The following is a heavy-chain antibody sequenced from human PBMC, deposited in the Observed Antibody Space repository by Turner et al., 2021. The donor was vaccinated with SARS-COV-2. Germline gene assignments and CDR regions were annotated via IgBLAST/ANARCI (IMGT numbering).Heavy chain of an antibody. J-gene: IGHJ4*02. CDR3: AKTIGSYYDSSGYYQYFDY. V-gene: IGHV3-30*18. CDR1: GFPFSSYG. CDR2: ISYDGSNK. Sequence: QVQLVQSGGGVVQPGRSLRLSGAASGFPFSSYGMHWVRQAPGKGLAWVALISYDGSNKYYADSVKDRFTISRDNSKNTLYLQMNSLRAEDTAVYYCAKTIGSYYDSSGYYQYFDYWGQGTLVTVSS. D-gene: IGHD3-22*01.